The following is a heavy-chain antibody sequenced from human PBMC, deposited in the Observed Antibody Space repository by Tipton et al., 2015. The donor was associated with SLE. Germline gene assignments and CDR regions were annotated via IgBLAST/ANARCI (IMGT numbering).Heavy chain of an antibody. V-gene: IGHV3-23*01. J-gene: IGHJ2*01. CDR3: AKMYASSYSYWYFDL. CDR2: ITGGGFNT. D-gene: IGHD2-2*02. Sequence: SLRLSCVASGITFGGYAMTWVRQAPGKGLEWVSSITGGGFNTYYADSVKGRFTISRDNSKNTLYLQMNSLRAEDTAVYYCAKMYASSYSYWYFDLWGRGTLVTVSS. CDR1: GITFGGYA.